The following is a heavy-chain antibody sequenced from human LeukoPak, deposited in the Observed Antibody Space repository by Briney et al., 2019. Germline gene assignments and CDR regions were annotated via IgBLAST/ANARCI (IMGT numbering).Heavy chain of an antibody. J-gene: IGHJ4*02. D-gene: IGHD3-10*01. V-gene: IGHV3-30-3*01. CDR1: GFTFSSYA. CDR2: ISYDGSNK. Sequence: PGRSLRLSCAASGFTFSSYAMHWVRQAPGKGLEWVAVISYDGSNKYYADSVKGRFTISRDNSKNTLYLQMNSLRAEDTAVYYCARDHYGSGDARRLDYWGQGTLVTVSS. CDR3: ARDHYGSGDARRLDY.